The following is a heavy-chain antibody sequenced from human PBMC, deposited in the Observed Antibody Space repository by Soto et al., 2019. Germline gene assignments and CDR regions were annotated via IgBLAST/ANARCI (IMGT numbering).Heavy chain of an antibody. CDR3: STDLRLGKNYHSNPYLDF. V-gene: IGHV3-15*01. D-gene: IGHD3-22*01. CDR2: IKSKTNGGTT. Sequence: RLSCAASGFTFSNAWMSWVRQAPGKGLEWVGRIKSKTNGGTTDYAAPVKGRFTISRDDSKNTLFLQMSSLKTEDTAVYYCSTDLRLGKNYHSNPYLDFWGQGTLVTVSS. CDR1: GFTFSNAW. J-gene: IGHJ4*02.